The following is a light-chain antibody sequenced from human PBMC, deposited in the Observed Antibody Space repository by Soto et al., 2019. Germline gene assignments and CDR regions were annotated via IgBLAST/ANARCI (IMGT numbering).Light chain of an antibody. CDR3: HHRIVWPWT. V-gene: IGKV3-11*01. Sequence: EIVLTQSPATLSLSPGERATLSCRASQSVSSYLAWYQQKFGQAPRLLIYGASNRATGIPARFSGSGSGTDFTLTIGSLEPEDFAVYYCHHRIVWPWTFGQGTKVEF. CDR1: QSVSSY. CDR2: GAS. J-gene: IGKJ1*01.